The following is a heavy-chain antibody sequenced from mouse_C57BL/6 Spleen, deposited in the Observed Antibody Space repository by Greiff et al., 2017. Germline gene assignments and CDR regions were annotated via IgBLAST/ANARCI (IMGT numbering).Heavy chain of an antibody. CDR3: ARGVYYYYSYYFDY. Sequence: DVLLVESGAELVKPGASVKLSCTASGFHITDYYMHWVKQRTEQGLAWIGRIDPEDGATKYDPQFQGKATITADTSANTAYLQLSILTAENTADYYCARGVYYYYSYYFDYWGQGTTLTVSS. D-gene: IGHD2-4*01. V-gene: IGHV14-2*01. CDR2: IDPEDGAT. J-gene: IGHJ2*01. CDR1: GFHITDYY.